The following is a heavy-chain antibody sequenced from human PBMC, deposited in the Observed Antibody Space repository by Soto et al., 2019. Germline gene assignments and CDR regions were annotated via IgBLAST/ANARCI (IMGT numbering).Heavy chain of an antibody. V-gene: IGHV3-30-3*01. J-gene: IGHJ6*02. Sequence: QVQLVESGGGVVQPGRSLRLSCAASGFTFSSYAMHWVRQAPGKGLEWVAVISYDGSNKYYADSVKGRFTISRDNSKNEQELQVNSLRAEETAVYYCARDDRGDIWTVPHMAYYYDGMDVWCQGTTVTVSS. CDR1: GFTFSSYA. CDR3: ARDDRGDIWTVPHMAYYYDGMDV. CDR2: ISYDGSNK. D-gene: IGHD3-9*01.